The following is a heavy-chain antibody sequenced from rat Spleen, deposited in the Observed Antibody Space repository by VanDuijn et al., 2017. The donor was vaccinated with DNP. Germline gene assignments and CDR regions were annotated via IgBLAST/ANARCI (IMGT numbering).Heavy chain of an antibody. J-gene: IGHJ2*01. CDR3: ARRSYFFDS. CDR1: GFTFSNFY. V-gene: IGHV5S11*01. CDR2: ISAGGGNT. Sequence: EVQLVESGGGLVQPGRSLRLSCAASGFTFSNFYMAWVRQAPAKGLEWVASISAGGGNTYYRDSVKGRFTISRDNAKNTLYLQMGSVTSEETATYYCARRSYFFDSWGQGVMVTVSS.